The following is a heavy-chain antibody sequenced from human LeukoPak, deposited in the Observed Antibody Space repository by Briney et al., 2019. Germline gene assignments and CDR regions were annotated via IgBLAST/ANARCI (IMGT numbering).Heavy chain of an antibody. D-gene: IGHD3-22*01. V-gene: IGHV4-59*08. Sequence: SETLSLTCTVSGGSISSYYWSWIRQPPGKGLEWIGYIYYSGSTNYNPSLKSRVTVSVDTSKNQFSLKLSSVTAADTAVYYCARHAPYYYDSSGYDYWGQGTLVTVSS. CDR1: GGSISSYY. CDR3: ARHAPYYYDSSGYDY. J-gene: IGHJ4*02. CDR2: IYYSGST.